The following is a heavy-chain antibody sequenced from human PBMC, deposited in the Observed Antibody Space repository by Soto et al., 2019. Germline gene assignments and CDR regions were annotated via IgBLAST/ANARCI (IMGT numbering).Heavy chain of an antibody. J-gene: IGHJ3*02. CDR1: GFTFSSYN. CDR3: ASAYDHGYNSGPRAFDI. D-gene: IGHD6-19*01. V-gene: IGHV3-48*01. CDR2: ISISSNTI. Sequence: EVQLVESGGGLVQPGGSLRLSCAASGFTFSSYNMNWVRQAPGKGLEWVSYISISSNTIYYADSVKGRFTISRDNAKKSLFLQMNSLRAEDTAVYYCASAYDHGYNSGPRAFDIWGQGTMVTVSS.